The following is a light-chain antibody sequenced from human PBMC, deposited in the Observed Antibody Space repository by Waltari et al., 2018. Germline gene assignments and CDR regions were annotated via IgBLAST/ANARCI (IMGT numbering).Light chain of an antibody. J-gene: IGLJ3*02. CDR2: GNT. Sequence: QSVLTQPPSVSGAPGQRVTISCTGSSSNIGAGYDVHWYQHLPGTAPKLLIYGNTNRPSGVPDQFSGSKSVTSASLFITGLHAEDEANYYCQSYDTRLGAWVFGGGTKLTVL. V-gene: IGLV1-40*01. CDR3: QSYDTRLGAWV. CDR1: SSNIGAGYD.